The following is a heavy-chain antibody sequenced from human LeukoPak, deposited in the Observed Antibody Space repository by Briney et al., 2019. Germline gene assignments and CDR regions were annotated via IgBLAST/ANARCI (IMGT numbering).Heavy chain of an antibody. D-gene: IGHD3-16*01. V-gene: IGHV3-30*18. CDR3: AKGVGGGFDY. CDR2: ISYDGSNK. CDR1: GFTFSSYG. J-gene: IGHJ4*02. Sequence: PGGSLRLSCAASGFTFSSYGMHWVRQAPGKGLEWVAVISYDGSNKYYADSVKGRFTISRDNSKNTLYLQMNSLRAEDTAVYYCAKGVGGGFDYWGQGTLVTVSS.